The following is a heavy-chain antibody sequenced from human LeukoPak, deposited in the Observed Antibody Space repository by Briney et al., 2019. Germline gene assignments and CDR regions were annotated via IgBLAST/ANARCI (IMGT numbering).Heavy chain of an antibody. CDR3: ARVSEETGSDY. J-gene: IGHJ4*02. Sequence: GASVKVSCKASGYTFTDYYIHWVRQAPGQGLEWMGIISPSGGSSSYARKFQGRVTMTRDKSTSTVYMELSRLRSEDTAVYYCARVSEETGSDYWGQGTLVTVSS. V-gene: IGHV1-46*01. CDR1: GYTFTDYY. CDR2: ISPSGGSS. D-gene: IGHD3-10*01.